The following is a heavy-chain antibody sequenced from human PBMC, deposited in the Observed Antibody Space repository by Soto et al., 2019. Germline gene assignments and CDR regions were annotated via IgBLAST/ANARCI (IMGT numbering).Heavy chain of an antibody. J-gene: IGHJ4*02. D-gene: IGHD3-22*01. CDR1: GYSFTSYG. Sequence: GASVKVSCKASGYSFTSYGISWVRQAPGQGPEWMGWISGHNGNTNHPQSLQGRVTMTTDTSRNTAYMELRSLRSDDPAVYYCARHRFNYYDDTVYYYFDYWGQGTLVTVSS. CDR2: ISGHNGNT. V-gene: IGHV1-18*04. CDR3: ARHRFNYYDDTVYYYFDY.